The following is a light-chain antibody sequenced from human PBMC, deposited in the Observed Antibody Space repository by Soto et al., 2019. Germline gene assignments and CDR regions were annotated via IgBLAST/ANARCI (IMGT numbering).Light chain of an antibody. CDR3: HQYHNWPRT. CDR1: QGVFSN. J-gene: IGKJ1*01. CDR2: GAS. Sequence: EIVLTQSPATLSVSPGERATLSCRASQGVFSNLAWYQQKPGQAPRLLIYGASTRASAIPARFSGRGSGTDFTLTISRLQSEDFAVYFCHQYHNWPRTVGQGTKVDTK. V-gene: IGKV3D-15*01.